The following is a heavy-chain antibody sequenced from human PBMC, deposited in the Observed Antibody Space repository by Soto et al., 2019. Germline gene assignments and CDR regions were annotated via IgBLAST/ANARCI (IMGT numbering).Heavy chain of an antibody. V-gene: IGHV3-11*06. CDR3: ARDRGGYGPPDV. J-gene: IGHJ6*02. CDR1: GFSFSDSY. Sequence: QAQLVESGGGLVKPGGSLRLCCAASGFSFSDSYMSWVRQAPGKGLEWVAYISGSSGYTGYADSVKGRFTISRDNAKNSLYLQMNSLRVEDTAVYYCARDRGGYGPPDVWGQGTTVTVSS. CDR2: ISGSSGYT. D-gene: IGHD3-10*01.